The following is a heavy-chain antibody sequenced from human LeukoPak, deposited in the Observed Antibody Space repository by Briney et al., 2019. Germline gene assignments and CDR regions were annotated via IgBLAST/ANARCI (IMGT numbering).Heavy chain of an antibody. CDR2: ISSSSSYI. D-gene: IGHD4-11*01. Sequence: GGSMRLSCAASGFTFSRYSMNWVRQAPGKGLEWVSSISSSSSYIYYADSVKGRFTISRDNAKNSLYLQMNSLRAEDTAVYYCARGTPTTRDFDSWGQGTLVTVSS. J-gene: IGHJ4*02. V-gene: IGHV3-21*01. CDR3: ARGTPTTRDFDS. CDR1: GFTFSRYS.